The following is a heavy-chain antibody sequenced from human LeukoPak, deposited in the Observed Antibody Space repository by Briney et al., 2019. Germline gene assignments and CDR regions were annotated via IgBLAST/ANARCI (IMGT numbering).Heavy chain of an antibody. J-gene: IGHJ4*02. V-gene: IGHV3-7*01. CDR2: IKKDGSEK. CDR3: AREDSSSHLFDY. D-gene: IGHD6-13*01. CDR1: GFTFSSYW. Sequence: GGSLRLSCAASGFTFSSYWMSWVRQAPGKGLEWVANIKKDGSEKYYVDSVKGRFTISRDNAKTSLYLQMNSLRAEDTAVYYCAREDSSSHLFDYWGQGTLVTVSS.